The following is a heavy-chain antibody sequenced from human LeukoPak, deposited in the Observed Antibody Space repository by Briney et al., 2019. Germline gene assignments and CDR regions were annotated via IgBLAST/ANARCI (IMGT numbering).Heavy chain of an antibody. D-gene: IGHD5-24*01. CDR2: IGSSGGST. CDR1: GFTVSSAA. J-gene: IGHJ3*01. V-gene: IGHV3-23*01. CDR3: AKDIQLST. Sequence: SGGSLRLSCAASGFTVSSAAMTWVRQAPGKGLEWVSLIGSSGGSTYYADSVKGRFTISRDNSKNTLSLQMNSLRVEDTAIYYCAKDIQLSTWGLGTMVTVS.